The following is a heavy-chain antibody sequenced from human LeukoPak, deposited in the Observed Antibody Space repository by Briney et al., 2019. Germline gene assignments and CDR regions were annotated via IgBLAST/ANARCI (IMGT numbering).Heavy chain of an antibody. CDR2: TSGSGGST. Sequence: QSGGSLRLSCAASGFTFSSYAMSWVRQAPGKGLEWVSATSGSGGSTYYADSVKGRFTISRDNTKNTLYLQMNSLRAEDTAVYYCAKGGAAGVDYWGQGTLVTVSS. CDR3: AKGGAAGVDY. D-gene: IGHD6-13*01. V-gene: IGHV3-23*01. CDR1: GFTFSSYA. J-gene: IGHJ4*02.